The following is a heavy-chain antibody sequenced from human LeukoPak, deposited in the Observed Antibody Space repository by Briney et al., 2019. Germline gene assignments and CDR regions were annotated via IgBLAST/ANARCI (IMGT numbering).Heavy chain of an antibody. Sequence: ASVKVSCKASGYTFTNYGISWVRQAPGQGLEWMGWINPNSGGTNYAQKFQGRVTMTRGTSISTAYMELRSLRSDDTAVYYCARVSIAAAGTPLNWFDPWGQGTLVTVSS. D-gene: IGHD6-13*01. CDR2: INPNSGGT. J-gene: IGHJ5*02. CDR1: GYTFTNYG. CDR3: ARVSIAAAGTPLNWFDP. V-gene: IGHV1-2*02.